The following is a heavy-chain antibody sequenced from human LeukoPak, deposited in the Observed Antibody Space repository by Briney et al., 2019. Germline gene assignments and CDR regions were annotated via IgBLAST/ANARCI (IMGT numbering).Heavy chain of an antibody. D-gene: IGHD6-13*01. CDR2: IYHSGST. Sequence: SETLSLTCTVSGYSISSGYYWGWIRQPPGEGLEWIGSIYHSGSTYYNPSLKSRVTISVDTSKNQFSLKLSSVTAADTAVYYCARGGSWYLPSYYFDYWGQGTLVTVSS. V-gene: IGHV4-38-2*02. CDR3: ARGGSWYLPSYYFDY. CDR1: GYSISSGYY. J-gene: IGHJ4*02.